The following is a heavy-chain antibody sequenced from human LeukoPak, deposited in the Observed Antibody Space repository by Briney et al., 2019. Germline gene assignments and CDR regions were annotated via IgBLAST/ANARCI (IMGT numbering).Heavy chain of an antibody. V-gene: IGHV4-59*01. CDR1: GGSISNYY. CDR3: VRVFHDSSGYPLDY. CDR2: IYYSGSR. J-gene: IGHJ4*02. D-gene: IGHD3-22*01. Sequence: SETLSLTCTVSGGSISNYYWSWIRQPPGKGLEWIGYIYYSGSRNYNPTLKSRVTISVDTSKNQFSLRLSSVTAADTAVYYCVRVFHDSSGYPLDYWGQGTLVTVSS.